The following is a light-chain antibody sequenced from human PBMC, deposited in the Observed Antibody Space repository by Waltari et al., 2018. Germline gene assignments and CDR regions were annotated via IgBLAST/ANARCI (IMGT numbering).Light chain of an antibody. Sequence: EIVLTQSPGTLSLSPGERATLSCRASQRIRRNNLAWYQQKPGQAPRPLIYGASSRATGTPDRFSGSGSGTDFTLTISRLEPEDFAVYYCQQYGNSPYTFGQGTELEIK. CDR2: GAS. CDR1: QRIRRNN. V-gene: IGKV3-20*01. CDR3: QQYGNSPYT. J-gene: IGKJ2*01.